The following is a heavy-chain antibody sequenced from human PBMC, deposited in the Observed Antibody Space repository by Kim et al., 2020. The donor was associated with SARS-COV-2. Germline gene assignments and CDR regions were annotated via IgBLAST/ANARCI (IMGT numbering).Heavy chain of an antibody. CDR2: ISYDGSNK. Sequence: GGSLRLSCAASGFTFSSYGMHWVRQAPGKGLEWVAVISYDGSNKYYADSVKGRFTISRDNSKNTLYLQMNSLRAEDTAVYYCAKCLGDYGDYDYFDYWGQGTLVTVSS. CDR1: GFTFSSYG. D-gene: IGHD4-17*01. J-gene: IGHJ4*02. V-gene: IGHV3-30*18. CDR3: AKCLGDYGDYDYFDY.